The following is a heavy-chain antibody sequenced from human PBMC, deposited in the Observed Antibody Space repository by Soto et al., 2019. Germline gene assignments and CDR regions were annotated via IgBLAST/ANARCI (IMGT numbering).Heavy chain of an antibody. V-gene: IGHV1-69*01. CDR1: GGTFSSFT. D-gene: IGHD1-26*01. J-gene: IGHJ6*02. Sequence: QVQLVQSGAEVKKPGSSVKVSCKASGGTFSSFTISWVRQAPGQGLEWMGGIIPIYGTANYAQKFQGRVTIIADASTRTAYMDLSSLRSEDTAVYYCAKDRRADWESYYYYAMDVWGQGTTVTVSS. CDR3: AKDRRADWESYYYYAMDV. CDR2: IIPIYGTA.